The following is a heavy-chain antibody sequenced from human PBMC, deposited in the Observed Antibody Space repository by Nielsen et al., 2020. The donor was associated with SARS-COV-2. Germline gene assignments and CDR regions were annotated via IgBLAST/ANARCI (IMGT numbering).Heavy chain of an antibody. V-gene: IGHV4-34*01. CDR2: ISHSGET. J-gene: IGHJ6*04. Sequence: SETLSLTCAVYGGTLSHYHWNWIRQPPGKGLEWIGEISHSGETKYNPSPKSRVALSLERSKNEFSLRLNSVTAADTAVYFCVRVDGSGSGNYYYGMDVWGDGSPVIVSS. CDR1: GGTLSHYH. CDR3: VRVDGSGSGNYYYGMDV. D-gene: IGHD3-10*01.